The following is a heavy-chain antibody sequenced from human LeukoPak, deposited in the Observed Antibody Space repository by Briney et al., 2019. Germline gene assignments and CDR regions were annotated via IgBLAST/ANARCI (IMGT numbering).Heavy chain of an antibody. CDR1: GYTFTSYG. D-gene: IGHD4-23*01. J-gene: IGHJ4*02. Sequence: ASETVSCKASGYTFTSYGITWVRQAPGQGLEWMGWISSYNGETKYAQKVQGRVTVTTDTSTSTAYMELRSLSLDDTAVYYCARGDYGGGFDYWGQGTLVTVS. CDR3: ARGDYGGGFDY. V-gene: IGHV1-18*01. CDR2: ISSYNGET.